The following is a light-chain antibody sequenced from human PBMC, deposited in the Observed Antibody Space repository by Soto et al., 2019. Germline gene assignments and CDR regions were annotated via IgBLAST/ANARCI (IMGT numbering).Light chain of an antibody. CDR2: AAS. J-gene: IGKJ1*01. V-gene: IGKV3-20*01. CDR1: QSVSNNY. Sequence: EIVLTQSPGTLSLSPGERDTISCRASQSVSNNYLAWYQQKPGQAPRLLIYAASRRATGIPDRFSGSGSGTDFTLTISRLEPEEFAVYYCKQYGSSPWTFGQGTKVDIK. CDR3: KQYGSSPWT.